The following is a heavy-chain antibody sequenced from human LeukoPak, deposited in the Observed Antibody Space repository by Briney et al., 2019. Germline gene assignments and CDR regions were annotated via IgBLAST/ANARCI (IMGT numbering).Heavy chain of an antibody. CDR2: ISSSSSYI. V-gene: IGHV3-21*01. J-gene: IGHJ4*02. CDR3: ASTFEMATDY. CDR1: GFTFDTYG. D-gene: IGHD5-24*01. Sequence: GGTLRLSCAASGFTFDTYGMSWVRQAPGKGLEWVSSISSSSSYIYYADSVKGRFTISRDNAKNSLYLQMNSLRAEDTAVYYCASTFEMATDYWGQGTLVTVSS.